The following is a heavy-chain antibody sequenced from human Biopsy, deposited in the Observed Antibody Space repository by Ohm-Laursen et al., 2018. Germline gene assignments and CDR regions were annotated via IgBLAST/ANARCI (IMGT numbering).Heavy chain of an antibody. CDR1: GYTFNTYD. Sequence: GSSVKVSCKASGYTFNTYDINWVRQAAGQGPEWMGWMNPNSSNTGYAQKFQGRITMTRNTSITTAYMELTNLRSEDTAVYYCAREGALGDTDAFYGLDVWGLGTTVTVSS. J-gene: IGHJ6*02. CDR2: MNPNSSNT. D-gene: IGHD3-10*01. V-gene: IGHV1-8*01. CDR3: AREGALGDTDAFYGLDV.